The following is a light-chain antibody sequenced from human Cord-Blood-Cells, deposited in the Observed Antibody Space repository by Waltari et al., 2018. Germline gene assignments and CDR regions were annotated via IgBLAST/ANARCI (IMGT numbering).Light chain of an antibody. Sequence: DIQMTQSPSSLSASVGDRVTITCRASQSISSYLNWYQQKPGKAPKLLIYAAYSVQSGVPSRFGGSGSGTDFTLTISSLQPEDFATYYCQQSYSTPWTFGQGTKVEIK. J-gene: IGKJ1*01. CDR1: QSISSY. V-gene: IGKV1-39*01. CDR2: AAY. CDR3: QQSYSTPWT.